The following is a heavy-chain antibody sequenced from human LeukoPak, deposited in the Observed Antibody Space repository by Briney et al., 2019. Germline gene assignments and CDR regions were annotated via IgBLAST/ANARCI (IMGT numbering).Heavy chain of an antibody. V-gene: IGHV4-39*01. CDR1: GGSISSSSYF. CDR2: IYNNGST. J-gene: IGHJ4*02. D-gene: IGHD3-22*01. Sequence: PSETLSLTCTVSGGSISSSSYFWAWIRQPPGKGLEWIGSIYNNGSTYYNPSLKSRVTVSVDTSKNQLSLKVNSVTAADTAVYYCARQDYYEKSGYYYFDHWGQGTLVTVPS. CDR3: ARQDYYEKSGYYYFDH.